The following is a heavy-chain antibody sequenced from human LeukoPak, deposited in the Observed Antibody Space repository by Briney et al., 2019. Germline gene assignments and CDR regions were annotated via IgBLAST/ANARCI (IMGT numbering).Heavy chain of an antibody. V-gene: IGHV1-2*02. CDR1: GYTFTGYY. D-gene: IGHD6-13*01. CDR2: INPNSGGT. Sequence: ASVKVSCKASGYTFTGYYMHWVRQAPGQGLEWMGWINPNSGGTNYAQKFQGRVTMTRDTSISTAYMELSRLRSDDTAVYYCARERQQLVEPYYFDYWGQGTLVTVSS. CDR3: ARERQQLVEPYYFDY. J-gene: IGHJ4*02.